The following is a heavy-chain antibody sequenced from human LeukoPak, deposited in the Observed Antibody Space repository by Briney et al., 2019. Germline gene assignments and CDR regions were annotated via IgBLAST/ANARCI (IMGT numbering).Heavy chain of an antibody. J-gene: IGHJ4*02. CDR2: IYTSGST. CDR3: ASGSYRNFDY. Sequence: SETLSLTCTVSGGSISSSSYYWGWIRQPAGKGLEWIGRIYTSGSTNYNPSLKSRVTMSVDTSKNQFSLKLSSVTAADTAVYYCASGSYRNFDYWGQGTLVTVSS. D-gene: IGHD1-26*01. V-gene: IGHV4-61*02. CDR1: GGSISSSSYY.